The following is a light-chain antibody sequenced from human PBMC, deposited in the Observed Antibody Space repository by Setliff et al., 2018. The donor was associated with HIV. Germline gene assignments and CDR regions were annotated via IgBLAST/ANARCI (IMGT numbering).Light chain of an antibody. V-gene: IGLV2-14*03. J-gene: IGLJ1*01. CDR1: SSDVGGYDY. Sequence: QSALTQPASVSGSPGQSITISCTGTSSDVGGYDYVSWYQQHAGQAPKLMIYDVSNRPSGVSDRFYASKSGNTASLTISGLQTEDEADYYCSSYSINNLYVFATGTKVTVL. CDR2: DVS. CDR3: SSYSINNLYV.